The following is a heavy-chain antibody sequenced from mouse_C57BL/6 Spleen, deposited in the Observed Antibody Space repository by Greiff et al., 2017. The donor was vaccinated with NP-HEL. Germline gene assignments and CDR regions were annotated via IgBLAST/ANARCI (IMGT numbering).Heavy chain of an antibody. CDR2: INPNNGGT. V-gene: IGHV1-26*01. CDR3: ARDTTVERYFDV. Sequence: VQLQQSGPELVKPGASVKISCKASGYTFTDYYMNWVKQSHGKSLEWIGDINPNNGGTSYNQKFKGKATLTVDKSSSTAYMELRSLTSEDSAVYYCARDTTVERYFDVWGTGTTVTVSS. D-gene: IGHD1-1*01. J-gene: IGHJ1*03. CDR1: GYTFTDYY.